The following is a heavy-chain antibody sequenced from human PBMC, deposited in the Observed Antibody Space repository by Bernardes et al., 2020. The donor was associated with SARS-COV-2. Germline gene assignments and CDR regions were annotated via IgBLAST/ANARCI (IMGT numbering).Heavy chain of an antibody. CDR1: GDSVSSSSYF. V-gene: IGHV4-39*01. Sequence: SETLSLTCTVSGDSVSSSSYFWGWIRQPPGKGLEWIGSIYSGGIPYYNPSLKSRATISVDTSKNQFSLQLTSVTAADTAMYYCASTPVTMILVVITYYYFDLWGRGTLVTVSS. J-gene: IGHJ2*01. CDR3: ASTPVTMILVVITYYYFDL. CDR2: IYSGGIP. D-gene: IGHD3-22*01.